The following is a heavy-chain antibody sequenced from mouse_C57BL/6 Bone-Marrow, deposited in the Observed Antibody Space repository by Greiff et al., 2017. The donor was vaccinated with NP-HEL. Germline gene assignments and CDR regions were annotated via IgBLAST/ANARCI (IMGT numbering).Heavy chain of an antibody. Sequence: EVKLMESGGGLVQPKGSLKLSCAASGFSFNTYAMNWVRQAPGKGLEWVARIRSKSNNYATYYADSLKDRFTISRDDSESMLYLQMNNLKTEDTAMYYCVRQGYDGYYLDYWGRGTTLTVSS. V-gene: IGHV10-1*01. D-gene: IGHD2-3*01. J-gene: IGHJ2*01. CDR2: IRSKSNNYAT. CDR3: VRQGYDGYYLDY. CDR1: GFSFNTYA.